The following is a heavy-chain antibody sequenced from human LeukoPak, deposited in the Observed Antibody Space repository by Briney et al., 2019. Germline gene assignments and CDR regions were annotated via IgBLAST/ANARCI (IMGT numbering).Heavy chain of an antibody. V-gene: IGHV1-18*01. D-gene: IGHD3-22*01. J-gene: IGHJ4*02. Sequence: ASVKVSCKASGYTFTSYGISWVRQAPGQGLEWMGWISAYNGNTNYAQKLQGRVTMTTDTSTSTAYMELRSLRSDDTAVYYCARTAAVGYYDSSGYLIDYWGQGTLVTVSS. CDR2: ISAYNGNT. CDR3: ARTAAVGYYDSSGYLIDY. CDR1: GYTFTSYG.